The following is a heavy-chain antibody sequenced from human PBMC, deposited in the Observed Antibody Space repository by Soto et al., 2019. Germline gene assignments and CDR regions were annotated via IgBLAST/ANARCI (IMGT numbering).Heavy chain of an antibody. CDR1: EFTFSSNA. J-gene: IGHJ5*02. D-gene: IGHD6-13*01. CDR3: AKDFTAYLSSWFHL. V-gene: IGHV3-23*01. Sequence: EVQLLESGGGLVQPGGSLRLSCAASEFTFSSNAMHWVRQAPGKGLEWVSGITGSGSTTFYADSAKGRFTISRDNSKNTLYLHMSSLRAEDTAIYYCAKDFTAYLSSWFHLWGQGTLVTVSS. CDR2: ITGSGSTT.